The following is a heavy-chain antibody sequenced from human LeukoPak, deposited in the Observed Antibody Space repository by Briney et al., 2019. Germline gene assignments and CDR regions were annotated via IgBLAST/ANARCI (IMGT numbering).Heavy chain of an antibody. D-gene: IGHD3-3*01. Sequence: SETLSLTCTVSGGSISSSSCYWGWIRQPPGKGLEWIGSIYYSGSTYYNPSLKSRVTISVDTSKNQFSLKLSSVTAADTAVYYCARHYRARDYDFWSGYYVGLIGAFDIWGQGTMVTVSS. CDR3: ARHYRARDYDFWSGYYVGLIGAFDI. V-gene: IGHV4-39*01. CDR1: GGSISSSSCY. J-gene: IGHJ3*02. CDR2: IYYSGST.